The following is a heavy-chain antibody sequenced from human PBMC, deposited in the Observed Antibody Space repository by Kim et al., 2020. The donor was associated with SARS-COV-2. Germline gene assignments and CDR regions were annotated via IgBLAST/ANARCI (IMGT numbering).Heavy chain of an antibody. J-gene: IGHJ6*02. V-gene: IGHV3-7*03. CDR2: IKQDGSEK. D-gene: IGHD6-19*01. CDR3: AREVKYSSGWPYYYYYYGMDV. CDR1: GFTFSSYW. Sequence: GGSLRLSCAASGFTFSSYWMSWVRQAPGKGLEWVANIKQDGSEKYYVDSVKGRFTISRDNAKNSLYLQMNSLRAEDTAVYYCAREVKYSSGWPYYYYYYGMDVWGQGTTVTVSS.